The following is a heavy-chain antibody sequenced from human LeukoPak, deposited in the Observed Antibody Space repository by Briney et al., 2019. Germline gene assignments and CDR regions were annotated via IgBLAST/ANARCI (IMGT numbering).Heavy chain of an antibody. CDR3: AKQPGYSSGWGFDY. Sequence: GGSLRLSCAAWGFTFSSYAMSGVRQAPGKGLEWVAVISYDGSNKYYAVSVKGRFTISRDNSKNTLYLQMNSLRAEDTAVYYCAKQPGYSSGWGFDYWGQGTLVTVSS. CDR2: ISYDGSNK. V-gene: IGHV3-30*18. CDR1: GFTFSSYA. J-gene: IGHJ4*02. D-gene: IGHD6-19*01.